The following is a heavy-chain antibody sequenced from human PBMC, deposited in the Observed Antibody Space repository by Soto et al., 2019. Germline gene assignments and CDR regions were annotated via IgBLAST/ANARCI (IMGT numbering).Heavy chain of an antibody. CDR3: AREYSSGWSKD. CDR2: MNPNSGNT. D-gene: IGHD6-19*01. Sequence: QVQLVQSGAEVKKPGASVKVSCKASGYTFTSYDINWVRQATGKGLEWMGWMNPNSGNTGYAQKFQGRVTITRNTSISTPYMERSSLSSEDTAVYYCAREYSSGWSKDWGQGTRVTVSS. V-gene: IGHV1-8*01. CDR1: GYTFTSYD. J-gene: IGHJ4*02.